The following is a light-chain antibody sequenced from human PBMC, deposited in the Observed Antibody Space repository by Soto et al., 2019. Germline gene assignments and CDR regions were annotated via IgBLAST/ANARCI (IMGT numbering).Light chain of an antibody. CDR1: QSVSSY. CDR3: QQRRDWPIT. V-gene: IGKV3-11*01. Sequence: EIVLTQSPATLSLSPGERATLSCRASQSVSSYLAWYQQKPDQAPRLLIYESSNRATGIPARFSGSGSGTDFTLTISSLEPEDFAVYYCQQRRDWPITFGQGTRLEIK. CDR2: ESS. J-gene: IGKJ5*01.